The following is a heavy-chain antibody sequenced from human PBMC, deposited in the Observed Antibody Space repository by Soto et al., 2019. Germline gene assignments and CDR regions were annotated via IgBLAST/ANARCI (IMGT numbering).Heavy chain of an antibody. CDR3: ARGLDTAMVDPAFDI. D-gene: IGHD5-18*01. J-gene: IGHJ3*02. Sequence: ASVKVSCKASGYTFTGYYMHWVRQAPGQGLEWMGWINPNSGGTNYAQKFQGWVTMTRDTSISTAYMELSRLRSDDTAVYYCARGLDTAMVDPAFDIWGQGTMVTVSS. CDR1: GYTFTGYY. V-gene: IGHV1-2*04. CDR2: INPNSGGT.